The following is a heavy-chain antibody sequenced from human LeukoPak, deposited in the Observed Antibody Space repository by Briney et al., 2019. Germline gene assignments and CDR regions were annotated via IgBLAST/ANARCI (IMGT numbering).Heavy chain of an antibody. CDR1: GGSISSGDYY. V-gene: IGHV4-30-4*01. CDR2: TYYSGST. D-gene: IGHD6-6*01. CDR3: ARDSVREPRDAFDI. J-gene: IGHJ3*02. Sequence: PSETLSLTCTVSGGSISSGDYYWSWIRQPPGKGLEWIGYTYYSGSTYYNPSLKSRVTISVDTSKNQFSLKLSSVTAADTAVYYCARDSVREPRDAFDIWGQGTMVTVSS.